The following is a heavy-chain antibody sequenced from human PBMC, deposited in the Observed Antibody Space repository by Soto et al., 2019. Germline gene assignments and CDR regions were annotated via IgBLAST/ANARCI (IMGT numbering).Heavy chain of an antibody. CDR1: GYTFTNYA. D-gene: IGHD6-13*01. CDR2: VNTYNGNP. J-gene: IGHJ4*02. CDR3: ARDSQYSTSWQRFDS. Sequence: QVQLVQSGGELKKPGASEKVSCKASGYTFTNYAISWVRQAPGRGLEWMGWVNTYNGNPNYAQIFQGRVTMTTDTSTGTAYMELRSLKSDDSAIYYCARDSQYSTSWQRFDSWGQGTLVTVSS. V-gene: IGHV1-18*01.